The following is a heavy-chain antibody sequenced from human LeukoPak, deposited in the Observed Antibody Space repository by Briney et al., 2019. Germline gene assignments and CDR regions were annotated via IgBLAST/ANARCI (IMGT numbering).Heavy chain of an antibody. CDR3: AIIPTAAGRPRRCYYGMDV. Sequence: HPGGSLRLSCAASGFTFSSYGMHWVRQAPGKGLEWVAVISYDGSNKYYADSVKGRFTISRDNSKNTLYLQMNSLRAEDTAVYYCAIIPTAAGRPRRCYYGMDVWGQGTTVTVSS. J-gene: IGHJ6*02. D-gene: IGHD6-13*01. V-gene: IGHV3-30*03. CDR2: ISYDGSNK. CDR1: GFTFSSYG.